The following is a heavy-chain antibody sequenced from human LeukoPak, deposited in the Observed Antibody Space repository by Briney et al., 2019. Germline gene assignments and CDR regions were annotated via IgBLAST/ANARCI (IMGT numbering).Heavy chain of an antibody. CDR1: GYTFTSYA. CDR3: ARGLQYYYGMDV. Sequence: ASVKVSCKASGYTFTSYAMHLVRQAPGQRLEWMGWINAGNGNTKYSQKFQGRVTITRDTSASTAYMELSSLRSEDTAVYYCARGLQYYYGMDVWGQGTTVTVSS. V-gene: IGHV1-3*01. CDR2: INAGNGNT. J-gene: IGHJ6*02. D-gene: IGHD5-24*01.